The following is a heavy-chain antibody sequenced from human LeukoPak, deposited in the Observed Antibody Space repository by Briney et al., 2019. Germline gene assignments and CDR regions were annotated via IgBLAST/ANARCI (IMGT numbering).Heavy chain of an antibody. Sequence: SETLSLTCTVSGGPISTYYWTWIRQPPGKGLEWIGYIYYTGSTNYNPSLKSRVTISIDTSKNQFSLKLTSVTAADTAVYYCARSGTGLDFDSWGQGTLVTVS. V-gene: IGHV4-59*01. J-gene: IGHJ4*02. CDR3: ARSGTGLDFDS. CDR2: IYYTGST. CDR1: GGPISTYY. D-gene: IGHD6-25*01.